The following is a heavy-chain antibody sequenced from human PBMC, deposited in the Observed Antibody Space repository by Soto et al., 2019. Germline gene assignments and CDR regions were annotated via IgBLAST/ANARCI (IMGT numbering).Heavy chain of an antibody. CDR2: IKQDGSEK. Sequence: VGSLRLSCAASGFTFSSYWMSWVRQAPGKGLEWVANIKQDGSEKYYVDSVKGRFTISRDNAKNSLYLQMNSLRAEDTAVYYCARVEDYGDYLDAFDIWGQGTMVTVSS. J-gene: IGHJ3*02. CDR3: ARVEDYGDYLDAFDI. D-gene: IGHD4-17*01. CDR1: GFTFSSYW. V-gene: IGHV3-7*01.